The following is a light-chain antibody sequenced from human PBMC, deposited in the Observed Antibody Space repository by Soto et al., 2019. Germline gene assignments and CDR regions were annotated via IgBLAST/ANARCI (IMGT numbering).Light chain of an antibody. CDR1: QSVATN. CDR2: GAS. J-gene: IGKJ1*01. Sequence: TQSPAPLSVSPGARATLSCRASQSVATNVAWYQQKPGQAPRLLIYGASKRASGLPARFSGSGSGTEFTLTITSLQSEDFAVYYCQQYNNWPQTFGQGTKV. CDR3: QQYNNWPQT. V-gene: IGKV3-15*01.